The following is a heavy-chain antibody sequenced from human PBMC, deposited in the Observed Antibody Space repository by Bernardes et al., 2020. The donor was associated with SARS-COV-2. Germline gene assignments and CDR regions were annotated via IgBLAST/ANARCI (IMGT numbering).Heavy chain of an antibody. D-gene: IGHD3-22*01. J-gene: IGHJ4*02. CDR1: GFTFSSYD. Sequence: GGSLRLSCAASGFTFSSYDMHWVRQAPGKGLEWVAVIWYDGSNKYYADSVKGRFTISRDNSKNTLYLQMNSLRAEDTAVYYCARDLSGYRPQGFDYWGQGTLVTVSS. V-gene: IGHV3-33*01. CDR2: IWYDGSNK. CDR3: ARDLSGYRPQGFDY.